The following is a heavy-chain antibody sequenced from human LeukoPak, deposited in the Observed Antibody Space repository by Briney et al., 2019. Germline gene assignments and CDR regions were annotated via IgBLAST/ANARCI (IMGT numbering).Heavy chain of an antibody. V-gene: IGHV3-48*03. D-gene: IGHD3-10*01. CDR2: ISSSGSTI. CDR1: GFTFSSYE. CDR3: ARDYYGSGSSYLFY. Sequence: GSLRLSCAASGFTFSSYEMNWVRQAPGKGLEWVSYISSSGSTIYYADSVKGRFTISRDNAKNSLYLQMNSLRAEDTAVYYCARDYYGSGSSYLFYWGQGTLVTVSS. J-gene: IGHJ4*02.